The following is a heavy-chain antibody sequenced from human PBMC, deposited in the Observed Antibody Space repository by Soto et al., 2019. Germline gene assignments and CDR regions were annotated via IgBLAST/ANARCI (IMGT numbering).Heavy chain of an antibody. V-gene: IGHV3-30*18. Sequence: QVQLVESGGGVVQPGRSLRLSCAASGFTFSSYGMHWVRQAPGKGLEWVAVISYDGSNKYYADSVKGRFTISRDNSKNTLYLQMNSLRAEDTAVYYCAKDFHPYYYDRSGYLDLDYWGQGTLVTVSS. CDR3: AKDFHPYYYDRSGYLDLDY. CDR1: GFTFSSYG. D-gene: IGHD3-22*01. CDR2: ISYDGSNK. J-gene: IGHJ4*02.